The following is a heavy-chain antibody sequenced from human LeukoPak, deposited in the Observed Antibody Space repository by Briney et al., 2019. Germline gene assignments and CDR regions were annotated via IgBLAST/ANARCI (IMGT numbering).Heavy chain of an antibody. CDR2: INNDGSST. Sequence: GGSLRLSCAASGFTFSSYWVHWVRQAPGKGLVWVSRINNDGSSTSYADSVKGRFTISRDNAKNTLYLQTNSLRAEDTAVYYCARGAAGTRNAFDIWGQGTMVTVSS. D-gene: IGHD6-13*01. V-gene: IGHV3-74*01. CDR3: ARGAAGTRNAFDI. J-gene: IGHJ3*02. CDR1: GFTFSSYW.